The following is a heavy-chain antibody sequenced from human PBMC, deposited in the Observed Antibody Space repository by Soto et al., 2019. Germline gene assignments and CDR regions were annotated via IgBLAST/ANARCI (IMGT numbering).Heavy chain of an antibody. CDR2: IYYSGST. V-gene: IGHV4-39*01. CDR1: GGSISSSSYY. Sequence: SLTCTVSGGSISSSSYYWGWIRQPPGKGLEWIGSIYYSGSTYYNPSLKSRVTISVETSKNQFSLKLSSVTAADTAVYYCALVAPYGSGTSYGMDVWGQGTTVTVSS. CDR3: ALVAPYGSGTSYGMDV. J-gene: IGHJ6*02. D-gene: IGHD3-10*01.